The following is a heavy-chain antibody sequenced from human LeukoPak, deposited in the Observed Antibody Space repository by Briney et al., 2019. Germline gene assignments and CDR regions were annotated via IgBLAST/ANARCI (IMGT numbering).Heavy chain of an antibody. Sequence: GGSLRLSCAASGFTFSSYGMHWFRQAPGKGLEWVAVISYDGSNKYYADSVKGRFTISRDNSKNTLYLQMNSLRAEDTAVYYCAKVRGLRFLEWLPDVYYYYYGMDVWGQGTTVTVSS. J-gene: IGHJ6*02. D-gene: IGHD3-3*01. CDR2: ISYDGSNK. V-gene: IGHV3-30*18. CDR1: GFTFSSYG. CDR3: AKVRGLRFLEWLPDVYYYYYGMDV.